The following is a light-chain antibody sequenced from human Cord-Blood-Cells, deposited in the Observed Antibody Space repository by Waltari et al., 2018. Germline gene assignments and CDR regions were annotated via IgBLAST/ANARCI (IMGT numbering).Light chain of an antibody. V-gene: IGLV2-23*02. CDR1: SSDVGSYNL. Sequence: QSALTQPASVSGSPGQSITISCTATSSDVGSYNLVSWYQQHPGKAPKLMIYEVSKRPSGVSNRFSGSKSGNTASLTISGLQAEDEADYYCCSYAGSRFAVFGGGTQLTVL. J-gene: IGLJ7*01. CDR2: EVS. CDR3: CSYAGSRFAV.